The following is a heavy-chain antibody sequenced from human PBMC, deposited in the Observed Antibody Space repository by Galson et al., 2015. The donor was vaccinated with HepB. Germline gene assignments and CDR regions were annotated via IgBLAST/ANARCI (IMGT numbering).Heavy chain of an antibody. D-gene: IGHD2-8*01. CDR3: ARDRGGYCANGICPNYYYGMDV. Sequence: SVKVSCKASGYSFTGYYIHWVRQAPGQGLEWMGRINPNSGGTKYPQRFQGRVTITRDTSISTAYMELSSLTYGDTAIYYCARDRGGYCANGICPNYYYGMDVWGQGTTVIVSS. V-gene: IGHV1-2*06. CDR1: GYSFTGYY. CDR2: INPNSGGT. J-gene: IGHJ6*02.